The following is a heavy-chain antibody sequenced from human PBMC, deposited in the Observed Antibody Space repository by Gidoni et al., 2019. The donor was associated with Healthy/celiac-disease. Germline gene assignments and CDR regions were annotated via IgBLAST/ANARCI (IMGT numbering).Heavy chain of an antibody. J-gene: IGHJ6*02. CDR3: ARVTIYDFWSGRDYYYGMDV. D-gene: IGHD3-3*01. V-gene: IGHV4-4*02. CDR1: GGSISSSTW. CDR2: IYHSGNT. Sequence: QVQLQESGPGLVKPSGTLSLTCAVSGGSISSSTWWSWVRQPPGKGLAWIGEIYHSGNTNYNPSLKSRVTISVDKSKNQFSLKLSSVTAADTAVYYCARVTIYDFWSGRDYYYGMDVWGQGTTVTVSS.